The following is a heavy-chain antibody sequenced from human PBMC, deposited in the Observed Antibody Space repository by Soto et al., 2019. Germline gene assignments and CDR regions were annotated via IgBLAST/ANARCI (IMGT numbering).Heavy chain of an antibody. Sequence: QITLKESGPTLVKPTQTLTLTCTFSGFSLSTSGVGVGWIRQPPGKALEWLALLYWDDDKRSSPSLKSRLTITETTSKNLVVLTITNMDPVDTATYYCAHVSAAGTINWGQGTLVTVSS. D-gene: IGHD6-13*01. V-gene: IGHV2-5*02. J-gene: IGHJ4*02. CDR1: GFSLSTSGVG. CDR3: AHVSAAGTIN. CDR2: LYWDDDK.